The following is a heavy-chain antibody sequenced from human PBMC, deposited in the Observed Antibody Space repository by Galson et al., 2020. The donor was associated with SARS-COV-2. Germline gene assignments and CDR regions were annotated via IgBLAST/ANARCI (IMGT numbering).Heavy chain of an antibody. CDR1: GGSISSGSYY. D-gene: IGHD6-13*01. J-gene: IGHJ5*02. V-gene: IGHV4-61*09. CDR3: ARDRTGIAGGPNWIAP. Sequence: SETLSLTCTVSGGSISSGSYYWNWIRQPAGQGLEWIGHMHTSGSTNYNPSLKSRATISVDTSKNQFSLRVSSVTAADTAVYYCARDRTGIAGGPNWIAPGAREPWSPSPQ. CDR2: MHTSGST.